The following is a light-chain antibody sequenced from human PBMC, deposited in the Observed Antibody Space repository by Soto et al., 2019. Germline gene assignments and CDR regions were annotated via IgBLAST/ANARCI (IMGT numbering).Light chain of an antibody. CDR2: EVT. CDR3: ASYTSSSVV. J-gene: IGLJ2*01. CDR1: SSDIGGYNY. Sequence: SALTQPASVSGSPGQSITIACTGTSSDIGGYNYVSWYQQHPGKAPKLLIYEVTNRPSGISNRFSGSMSGNTASLTISGLQAEDEAEYFCASYTSSSVVFGGGTQLTVL. V-gene: IGLV2-14*01.